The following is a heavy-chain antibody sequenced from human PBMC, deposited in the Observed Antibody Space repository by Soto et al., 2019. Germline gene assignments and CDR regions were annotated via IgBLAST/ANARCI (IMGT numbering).Heavy chain of an antibody. V-gene: IGHV1-3*05. CDR2: VSADNGNT. CDR1: GYTFTSCY. D-gene: IGHD3-16*01. CDR3: ARGIVGESALDY. Sequence: QVQLVQSGAEEKKPGASVKVSCMASGYTFTSCYIHWVRQAPGQGLEWMGWVSADNGNTKYEQKLQGRVTITRDTSTSTAYMELSSLRSEDTAVYFCARGIVGESALDYWGQGTLVTVSS. J-gene: IGHJ4*02.